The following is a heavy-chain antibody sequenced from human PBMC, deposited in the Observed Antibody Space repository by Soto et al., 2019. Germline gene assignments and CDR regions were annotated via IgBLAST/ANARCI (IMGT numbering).Heavy chain of an antibody. D-gene: IGHD6-19*01. CDR1: GFTFSTYG. Sequence: QVQLVESGGGVVQPGRSLRLSCAASGFTFSTYGMHWVRQAPGKGLEWVAVISYDGSNEYYADSVKGQFIISRDNSKNTLYLQMNNLRAEDTAVYYCAKGVAVATSYFQPWGQGTLVTVSS. CDR3: AKGVAVATSYFQP. J-gene: IGHJ1*01. V-gene: IGHV3-30*18. CDR2: ISYDGSNE.